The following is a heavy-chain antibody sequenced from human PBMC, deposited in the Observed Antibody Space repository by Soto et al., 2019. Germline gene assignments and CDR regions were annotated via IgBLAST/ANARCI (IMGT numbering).Heavy chain of an antibody. V-gene: IGHV3-64*01. D-gene: IGHD4-17*01. CDR1: GFTFSSYA. CDR2: ISSNGGST. Sequence: EVQLVESGGGLVQPGGSLRLSCAASGFTFSSYAMHWVRQAPGKGLEYVSAISSNGGSTYYANSVKGRFTISRDNSKNTLYLQMGSLGAEEIAGYYWGRGLLGFYGGLASWEFGPWGRGTLVTVSS. CDR3: GRGLLGFYGGLASWEFGP. J-gene: IGHJ2*01.